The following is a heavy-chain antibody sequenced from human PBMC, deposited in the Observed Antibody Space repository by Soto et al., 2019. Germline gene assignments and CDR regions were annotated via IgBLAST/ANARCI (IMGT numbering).Heavy chain of an antibody. CDR2: FDPEDGET. V-gene: IGHV1-24*01. J-gene: IGHJ5*02. D-gene: IGHD2-8*02. CDR3: ATGPGGRNWLDP. Sequence: ASVKVSCKVSGYTLTELSMHWVRQAPGKGLEWMGGFDPEDGETIYAQKFQGRVTMTEDTSTDTAYMEVSSLRSEDTAVYYCATGPGGRNWLDPWGQGTLVTVSS. CDR1: GYTLTELS.